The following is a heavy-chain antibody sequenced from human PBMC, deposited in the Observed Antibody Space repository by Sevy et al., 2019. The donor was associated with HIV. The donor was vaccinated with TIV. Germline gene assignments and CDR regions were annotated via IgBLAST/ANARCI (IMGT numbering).Heavy chain of an antibody. V-gene: IGHV4-39*01. CDR1: GGSISSSSYY. CDR3: AMVRGYSYGAGYYGMDV. CDR2: IYYSGST. Sequence: SETLSLTCTVSGGSISSSSYYWGWIRQPPGKGLEWIWSIYYSGSTYYNPSLKSRVTISVDTSKNQFSLKLSSVTAEDTAVYYCAMVRGYSYGAGYYGMDVWGQWTTVTVSS. J-gene: IGHJ6*02. D-gene: IGHD5-18*01.